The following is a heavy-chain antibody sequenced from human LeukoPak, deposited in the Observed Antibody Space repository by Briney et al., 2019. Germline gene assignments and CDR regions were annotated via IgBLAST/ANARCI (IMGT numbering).Heavy chain of an antibody. CDR1: GDSISSGAYS. J-gene: IGHJ2*01. V-gene: IGHV4-30-2*01. Sequence: SQTLSLTCAVSGDSISSGAYSWSWIRQPPGKGLEWIGYISHSGSTYYNPSLKRRVTISVDRSKNQFSLKLTSVTAADTAVYYCARYSSTWPYWYFDLWGRGTLVTVSS. D-gene: IGHD2-2*01. CDR2: ISHSGST. CDR3: ARYSSTWPYWYFDL.